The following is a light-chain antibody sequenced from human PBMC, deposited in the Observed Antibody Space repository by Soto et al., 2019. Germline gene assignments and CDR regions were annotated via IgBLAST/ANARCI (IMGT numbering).Light chain of an antibody. CDR1: SSDVGGYNY. Sequence: QSVLTQPASVSGSPGQSITISCTGTSSDVGGYNYVSWYQQHPGKAPKVMIYEVSNRPSGVSNRFSGSKSGNTASLTISGLQADDEADYYCSSYTSSSTVVFGGGTKLTV. CDR3: SSYTSSSTVV. CDR2: EVS. V-gene: IGLV2-14*01. J-gene: IGLJ2*01.